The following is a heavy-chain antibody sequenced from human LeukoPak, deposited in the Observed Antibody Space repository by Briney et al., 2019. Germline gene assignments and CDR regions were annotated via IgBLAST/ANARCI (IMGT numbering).Heavy chain of an antibody. V-gene: IGHV1-69*04. J-gene: IGHJ6*02. CDR2: IIPILGIA. CDR3: AGPIAAAGKDYYYGMDV. CDR1: GGTFSSYA. D-gene: IGHD6-13*01. Sequence: SVKVSCKASGGTFSSYAISWVRQAPGQGLEWMGRIIPILGIANYAQKFQGRVTITADKSTSTAYMELSSLRSEDTAVYYCAGPIAAAGKDYYYGMDVWGQGTTVTVSS.